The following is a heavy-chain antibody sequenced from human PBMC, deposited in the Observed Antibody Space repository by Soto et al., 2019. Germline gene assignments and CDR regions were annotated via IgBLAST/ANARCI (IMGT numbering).Heavy chain of an antibody. CDR2: IYYSGST. Sequence: SETLSLTCTVSGGSISSSSYYWGWIRQPPGKGLEWIGSIYYSGSTYYNPSLKSRVTISVDTSKNQFSLKLSSVTAADTAVYYCGSSSEGDYYYRMDVWGQGATVTVSS. CDR3: GSSSEGDYYYRMDV. J-gene: IGHJ6*02. CDR1: GGSISSSSYY. D-gene: IGHD6-13*01. V-gene: IGHV4-39*01.